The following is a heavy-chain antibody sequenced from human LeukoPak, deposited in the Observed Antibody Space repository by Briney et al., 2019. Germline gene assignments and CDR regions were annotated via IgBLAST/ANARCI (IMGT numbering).Heavy chain of an antibody. CDR1: VGSFSSSGYY. V-gene: IGHV4-39*01. D-gene: IGHD4-17*01. Sequence: PSETLSLTCTVSVGSFSSSGYYWGWIRQPPGEGLEYIGAISYSGTTYYNPSLKSRVTISLDRSKNQFSLKLTSVTAADTAVYYVAAQIYGDFADYWGQGTLVTVSS. CDR2: ISYSGTT. CDR3: AAQIYGDFADY. J-gene: IGHJ4*02.